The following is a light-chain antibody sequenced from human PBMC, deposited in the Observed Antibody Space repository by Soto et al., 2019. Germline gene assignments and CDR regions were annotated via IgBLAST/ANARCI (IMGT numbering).Light chain of an antibody. J-gene: IGLJ1*01. CDR2: DVS. CDR1: SSDVGGYNY. V-gene: IGLV2-14*01. Sequence: QSVLTQPASVSGSPGQSITISCTGTSSDVGGYNYVSWYQQHPGKAPKLMIYDVSHRPSGVSNRFSGSKSGNTASLTISGLQAEDEADYYCVSYTSSSTRVFGTGTKLTVL. CDR3: VSYTSSSTRV.